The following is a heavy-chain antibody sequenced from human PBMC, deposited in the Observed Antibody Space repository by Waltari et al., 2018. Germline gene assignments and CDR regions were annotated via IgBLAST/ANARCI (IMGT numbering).Heavy chain of an antibody. J-gene: IGHJ5*02. CDR2: ISSSGSTI. V-gene: IGHV3-48*03. Sequence: EVQLVESGGGLVQPGGSLRLSCPASGFPFSSYELHWVRQAPGKGLEWVSYISSSGSTIYYADSVKGRFTISRDNAKNSLYLQMNSLRAEDTAVYYWARGALGWFDPWGQGTLVTVSS. CDR1: GFPFSSYE. CDR3: ARGALGWFDP.